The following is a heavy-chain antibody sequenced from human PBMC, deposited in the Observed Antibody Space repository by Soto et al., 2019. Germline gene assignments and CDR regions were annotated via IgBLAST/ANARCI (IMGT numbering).Heavy chain of an antibody. CDR1: EDTFRNYA. J-gene: IGHJ2*01. CDR2: IIPIFDTA. CDR3: ASTKYDSSAYYYWYLGL. Sequence: QVELVQSGAEVKKPGSSVKVSCQASEDTFRNYAISWVRQAPGQGLEWMGGIIPIFDTANYAQKFQGRFTITAERSANKVYLEISSLRSEDTAVYYCASTKYDSSAYYYWYLGLWGRGTLVTVSS. D-gene: IGHD3-22*01. V-gene: IGHV1-69*06.